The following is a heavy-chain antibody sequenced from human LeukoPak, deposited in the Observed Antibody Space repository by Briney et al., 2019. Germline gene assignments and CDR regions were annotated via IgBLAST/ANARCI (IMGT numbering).Heavy chain of an antibody. Sequence: GGSLRLSCAASGFTFSSYAMTWVRQAPGKGLEWVSGITSSGASTYYAASVKGRFTVSRDNSENTLYLQINNLSAEATGTYYCVKDEDLYSPTWYLFEDWGQGTLVTVSS. CDR3: VKDEDLYSPTWYLFED. J-gene: IGHJ4*02. CDR1: GFTFSSYA. CDR2: ITSSGAST. D-gene: IGHD5-12*01. V-gene: IGHV3-23*01.